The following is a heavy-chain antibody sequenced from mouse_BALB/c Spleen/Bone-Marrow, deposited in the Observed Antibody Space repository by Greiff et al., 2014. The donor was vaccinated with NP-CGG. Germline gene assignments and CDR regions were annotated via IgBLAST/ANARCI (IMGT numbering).Heavy chain of an antibody. V-gene: IGHV1-54*01. D-gene: IGHD2-4*01. CDR3: ARDGDYDEGYARDY. CDR2: INPGSGGX. Sequence: VQLQQSXAELVRPGTSVKVSCKASGYAFTNYLIEWVKQRPGQGLEWIGVINPGSGGXXXXXXXXXXXXXXXXXSSSTAYMQLSSLTADDSAVYFCARDGDYDEGYARDYWGQGTSVTVSS. CDR1: GYAFTNYL. J-gene: IGHJ4*01.